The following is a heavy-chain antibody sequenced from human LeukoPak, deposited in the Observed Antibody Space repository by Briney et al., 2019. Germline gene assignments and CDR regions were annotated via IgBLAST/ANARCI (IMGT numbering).Heavy chain of an antibody. V-gene: IGHV3-7*01. CDR2: IKQDGSEK. CDR3: ARDIGSFDY. J-gene: IGHJ4*02. Sequence: PGGTLRLSCAASGFTFSTYGMSWVRQAPGKGLEWVANIKQDGSEKYYVDSVKGRFTISRDNAKNSLYLQMNSLRAEDTAVYYCARDIGSFDYWGQGTLVTVSS. D-gene: IGHD2-15*01. CDR1: GFTFSTYG.